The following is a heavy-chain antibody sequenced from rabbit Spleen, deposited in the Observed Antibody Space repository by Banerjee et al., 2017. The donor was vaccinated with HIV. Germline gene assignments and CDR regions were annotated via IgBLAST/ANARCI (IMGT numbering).Heavy chain of an antibody. CDR1: GFSFSSSYW. V-gene: IGHV1S45*01. CDR2: IYAGSSGRT. J-gene: IGHJ4*01. Sequence: LEESGGGLVKPEGSLTLTCTASGFSFSSSYWICWVRQAPGKGLEWIACIYAGSSGRTYYASWAKGRFTISKTSSTTVTLQMTSLTAADTARYFCARDLTSAIGWNFNLWGPGTLVTVS. D-gene: IGHD1-1*01. CDR3: ARDLTSAIGWNFNL.